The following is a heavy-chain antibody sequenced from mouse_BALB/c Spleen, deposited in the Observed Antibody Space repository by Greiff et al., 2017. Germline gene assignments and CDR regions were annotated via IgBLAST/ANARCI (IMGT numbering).Heavy chain of an antibody. V-gene: IGHV5-12-1*01. Sequence: EVKLVESGGGLVKPGGSLKLSCAASGFAFSSYDMSWVRQTPEKRLEWVAYISSGGGSTYYPDTVKGRFTISRDNAKNTLYLQMSSLKSEDTAMYYGARQGSSFAYWGQGTLVTVSA. CDR1: GFAFSSYD. D-gene: IGHD1-3*01. J-gene: IGHJ3*01. CDR2: ISSGGGST. CDR3: ARQGSSFAY.